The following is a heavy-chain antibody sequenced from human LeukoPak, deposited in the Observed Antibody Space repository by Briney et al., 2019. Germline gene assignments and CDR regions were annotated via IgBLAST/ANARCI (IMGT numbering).Heavy chain of an antibody. Sequence: ASVKVPCKASGYTFIDYYLHWVRQAPGQGLEWMGWINPNSGNTGYAQKFQGRVTMTRNTSISTAYMELSSLRSEDTAVYYCARFNGRGVSNDYWGQGTLVTVSA. D-gene: IGHD3-10*01. CDR2: INPNSGNT. CDR3: ARFNGRGVSNDY. CDR1: GYTFIDYY. J-gene: IGHJ4*02. V-gene: IGHV1-8*02.